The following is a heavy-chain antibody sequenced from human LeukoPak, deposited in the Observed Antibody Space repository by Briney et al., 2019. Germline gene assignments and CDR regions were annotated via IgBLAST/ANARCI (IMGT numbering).Heavy chain of an antibody. CDR3: ACLGGVSAWALDY. J-gene: IGHJ4*02. V-gene: IGHV3-23*01. CDR2: ISGSGGST. CDR1: GFTFSSYA. Sequence: GGSLRLSCAASGFTFSSYAMSWVRQAPGKGLEWVSAISGSGGSTYYADSVKGRFTISRDNSKNTVDLQMNSLRAEDTALYFCACLGGVSAWALDYWGQGILVTVSS. D-gene: IGHD3-16*01.